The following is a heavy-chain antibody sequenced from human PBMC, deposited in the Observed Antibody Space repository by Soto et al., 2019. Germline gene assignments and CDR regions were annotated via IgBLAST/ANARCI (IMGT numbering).Heavy chain of an antibody. CDR2: INPSGGST. CDR1: GYTFTSYY. D-gene: IGHD3-3*01. V-gene: IGHV1-46*01. CDR3: ARVGIDYDFWSGYRDV. J-gene: IGHJ6*02. Sequence: QVQLVQSGAEVKKPGASVKVSCKASGYTFTSYYMHWVRQAPGQGLEWMGIINPSGGSTSYAQKFQGRVTMTRDTSTSTVYMELSSLGSEDTAVYYCARVGIDYDFWSGYRDVWGQGTTVTVSS.